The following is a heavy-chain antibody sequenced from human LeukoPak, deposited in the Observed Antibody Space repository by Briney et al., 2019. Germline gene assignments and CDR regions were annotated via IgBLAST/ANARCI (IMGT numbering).Heavy chain of an antibody. D-gene: IGHD4-11*01. CDR2: IYYSGST. CDR1: GGSISSYY. J-gene: IGHJ5*02. CDR3: ARREYSNYVGGWFDP. V-gene: IGHV4-59*01. Sequence: SETLSLTCTVSGGSISSYYWSWIRQPPGKGLEWIGYIYYSGSTNYNPSLKSRVTISVDTSKNQFSLKLSSVTAADTAVYYCARREYSNYVGGWFDPWGQGTLATVSS.